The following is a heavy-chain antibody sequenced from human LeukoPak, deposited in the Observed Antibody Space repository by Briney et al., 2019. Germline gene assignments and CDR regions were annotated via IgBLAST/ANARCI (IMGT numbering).Heavy chain of an antibody. CDR3: AKDRRDAFLGDAFDI. J-gene: IGHJ3*02. CDR2: ISGKGIST. D-gene: IGHD5-24*01. V-gene: IGHV3-23*01. CDR1: GFSFSTYA. Sequence: GGSLRLSCAASGFSFSTYAMNWVRQAPGKGLEWVSVISGKGISTYYADSAKGRFTISRDDSKNMLYLHMNSLGAEDTALYYCAKDRRDAFLGDAFDIWGQGTMVTVSS.